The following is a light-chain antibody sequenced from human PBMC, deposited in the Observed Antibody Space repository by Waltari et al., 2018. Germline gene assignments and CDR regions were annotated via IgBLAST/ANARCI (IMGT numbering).Light chain of an antibody. J-gene: IGKJ1*01. V-gene: IGKV1-5*03. CDR3: QQYNSPPWT. CDR1: QSLRSW. CDR2: KAS. Sequence: DIQMTQSPSTLSAPVGDRVTITCPASQSLRSWLAWYPQKPGEAPKLLISKASTLESGVPSRFSGSGSGTEFTLTISSLQPDDFATYHCQQYNSPPWTFGQGTKVEIK.